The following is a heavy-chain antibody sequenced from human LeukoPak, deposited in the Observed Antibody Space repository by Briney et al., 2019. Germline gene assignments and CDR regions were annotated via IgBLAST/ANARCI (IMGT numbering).Heavy chain of an antibody. CDR3: ASYLTSIPSGMDV. CDR1: GFTFSSYA. J-gene: IGHJ6*02. D-gene: IGHD2/OR15-2a*01. V-gene: IGHV3-30-3*01. Sequence: QPGGSLRLSCAASGFTFSSYAMHWVRQAPGKGLEWVAVISYDGSNKYYADSVKGRFTISRDNSKNTLYLQMNSLRAEDTAVYYCASYLTSIPSGMDVWGQGTTVTVSS. CDR2: ISYDGSNK.